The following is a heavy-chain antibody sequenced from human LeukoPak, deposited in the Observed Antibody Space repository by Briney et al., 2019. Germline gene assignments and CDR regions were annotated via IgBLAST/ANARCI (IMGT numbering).Heavy chain of an antibody. J-gene: IGHJ4*02. V-gene: IGHV4-59*01. Sequence: SETLSLTRTVSGGSISSYYWSWIRQPPGKGLEWIGYIYYSGSTNYNPSLKSRVTISVDTSKNQFSLKLSSVTAADTAVYYCARYQRYGDYIDYWGQGTLVTVSS. CDR3: ARYQRYGDYIDY. D-gene: IGHD2-2*01. CDR2: IYYSGST. CDR1: GGSISSYY.